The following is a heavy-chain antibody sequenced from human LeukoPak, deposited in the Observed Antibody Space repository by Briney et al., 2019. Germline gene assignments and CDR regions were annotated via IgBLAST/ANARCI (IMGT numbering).Heavy chain of an antibody. CDR1: GFTFSRTW. CDR2: INSDGSST. V-gene: IGHV3-74*01. Sequence: PGGSLRLSCAASGFTFSRTWMYWVCQAPGKGLVWVSRINSDGSSTTYADSVKGRFTISRDNAKNTAYLQMNSLRGEDTAVYFCARDWHYAMDVWGQGTTVTVSS. CDR3: ARDWHYAMDV. J-gene: IGHJ6*02.